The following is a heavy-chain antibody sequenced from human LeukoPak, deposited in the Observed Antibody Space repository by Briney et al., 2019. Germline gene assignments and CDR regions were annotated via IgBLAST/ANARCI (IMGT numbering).Heavy chain of an antibody. CDR2: ISWNSGSI. CDR3: AKWAYSSLRLGEYYFDY. J-gene: IGHJ4*02. Sequence: GGSLRLSCAASGFTFDDYAMHWVRQAPGKGLEWVSGISWNSGSIGYADSVKGRFTISRDNAKNSLYLQMNSLRAEDTALYYCAKWAYSSLRLGEYYFDYWGQGTLVTVSS. CDR1: GFTFDDYA. V-gene: IGHV3-9*01. D-gene: IGHD6-6*01.